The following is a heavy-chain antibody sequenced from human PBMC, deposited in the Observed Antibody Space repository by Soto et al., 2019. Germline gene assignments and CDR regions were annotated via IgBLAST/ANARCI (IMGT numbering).Heavy chain of an antibody. CDR1: CGSIISGDYY. V-gene: IGHV4-30-4*01. J-gene: IGHJ5*02. Sequence: NPSETLSLTCTFSCGSIISGDYYWSWIRQPPGKGLEWIGYIYYSGSTYYNPSLKSRVTISVDTSKNQFSLKLSSVTAADTAVYYCARVVASRRGWFDPWGQGTLVTVSS. CDR2: IYYSGST. D-gene: IGHD2-15*01. CDR3: ARVVASRRGWFDP.